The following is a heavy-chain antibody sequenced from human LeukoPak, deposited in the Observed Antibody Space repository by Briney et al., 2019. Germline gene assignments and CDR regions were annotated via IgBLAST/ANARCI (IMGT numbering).Heavy chain of an antibody. Sequence: SETLSLTCTVSGYSISSGYYWGWIRQPPGKGLEWIGSIYHSGSTYYNPSLKSRVTISVDTSKNQFSLKLSSVTAADTAVYYCARESGSYLYWGQGTLVTVSS. V-gene: IGHV4-38-2*02. CDR3: ARESGSYLY. CDR2: IYHSGST. CDR1: GYSISSGYY. D-gene: IGHD1-26*01. J-gene: IGHJ4*02.